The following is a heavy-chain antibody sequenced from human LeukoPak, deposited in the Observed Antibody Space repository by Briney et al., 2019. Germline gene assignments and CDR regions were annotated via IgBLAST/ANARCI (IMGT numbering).Heavy chain of an antibody. J-gene: IGHJ6*03. CDR3: ARMGASSSGYSHYYYYMDV. V-gene: IGHV2-70*04. Sequence: SGPALVKPTQPLTLTCSFSGFSLSTSGMRVSWIRQPTGKALEWLARIDWDDAKFYSTSLKTRLTISKDTSKNQVVLTMTNMDPVDTATYYCARMGASSSGYSHYYYYMDVWGEGTTVTVSS. CDR2: IDWDDAK. D-gene: IGHD3-22*01. CDR1: GFSLSTSGMR.